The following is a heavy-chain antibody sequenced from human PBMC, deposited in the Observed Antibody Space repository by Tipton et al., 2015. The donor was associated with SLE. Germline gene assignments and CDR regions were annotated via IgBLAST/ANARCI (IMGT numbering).Heavy chain of an antibody. V-gene: IGHV4-39*07. CDR3: VRGPKDV. CDR2: IFNTGTT. Sequence: TLSLTCTVSGGSVSSSGYYWAWIRQPPGKGLEWVGTIFNTGTTYYNSSLKSRVAISADTSKNQFSLTLMSVTGADTAAYFCVRGPKDVWGQGTTVTVSS. J-gene: IGHJ6*02. CDR1: GGSVSSSGYY.